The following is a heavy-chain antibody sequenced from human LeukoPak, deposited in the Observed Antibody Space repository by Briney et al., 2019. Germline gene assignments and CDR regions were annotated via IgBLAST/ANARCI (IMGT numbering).Heavy chain of an antibody. CDR1: GYTFTGYY. V-gene: IGHV1-2*02. CDR3: ARGRQLHLGELFPFAEFFQP. Sequence: GASVKVSCKASGYTFTGYYIHWVRQAPGQGLEWMGWINPNSGGTKSAQKFQGRVIMTRDTSISTAYMELRSLSSDDTAVYYCARGRQLHLGELFPFAEFFQPWGQGTLVTVFS. D-gene: IGHD3-16*01. J-gene: IGHJ1*01. CDR2: INPNSGGT.